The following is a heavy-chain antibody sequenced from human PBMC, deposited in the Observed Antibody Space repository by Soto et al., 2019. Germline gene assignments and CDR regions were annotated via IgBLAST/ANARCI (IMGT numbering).Heavy chain of an antibody. J-gene: IGHJ4*02. Sequence: QVQLVQSGAEVKKPGASVKVSCKTSGYTFAAFFIHWIRQAPGQGLEWMGWINPTSGATVSAQKFQDRVTMTRDTSISTAYMELRRLKSDDTAVYYCTRDPDYGDYWGYFFDYWGQGTPVSVSS. D-gene: IGHD4-17*01. CDR3: TRDPDYGDYWGYFFDY. CDR2: INPTSGAT. CDR1: GYTFAAFF. V-gene: IGHV1-2*02.